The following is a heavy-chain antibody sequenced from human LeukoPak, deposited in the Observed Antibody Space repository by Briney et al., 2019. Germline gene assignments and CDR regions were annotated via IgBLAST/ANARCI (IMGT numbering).Heavy chain of an antibody. D-gene: IGHD1-26*01. CDR2: INPSGGST. V-gene: IGHV1-46*01. CDR3: ARDPGVGATEYYFDY. CDR1: GYTFTSYY. J-gene: IGHJ4*02. Sequence: ASVKVSCKASGYTFTSYYMHWVRQAHGQGLEWMGRINPSGGSTSYAQKFQGRVTMTRDTSTSTVYMELSSLRSEDTAVYYCARDPGVGATEYYFDYWGQGTLVTVSS.